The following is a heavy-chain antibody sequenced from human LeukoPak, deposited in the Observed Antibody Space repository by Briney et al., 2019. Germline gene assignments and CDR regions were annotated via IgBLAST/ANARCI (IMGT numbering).Heavy chain of an antibody. D-gene: IGHD1-26*01. J-gene: IGHJ6*03. CDR2: ISSSGSTI. Sequence: SGGSLRLSCAASGFTVSSNYMSWVRQAPGKGLEWVSYISSSGSTIYYADSVKGRFTISRDNAKNSLYLQMNSLRAEDTAVYYCARDPYSGSYGDSYYYYMDVRGKGTTVTISS. V-gene: IGHV3-11*04. CDR1: GFTVSSNY. CDR3: ARDPYSGSYGDSYYYYMDV.